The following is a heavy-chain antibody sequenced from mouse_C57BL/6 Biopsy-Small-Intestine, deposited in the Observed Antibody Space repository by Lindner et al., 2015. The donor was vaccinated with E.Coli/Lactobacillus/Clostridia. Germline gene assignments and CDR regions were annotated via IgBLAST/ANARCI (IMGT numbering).Heavy chain of an antibody. CDR3: ARYSRYGSSPLYWYFDV. CDR1: GYSITSDY. J-gene: IGHJ1*03. Sequence: LQESGPGLAKPSQTLSLTCSVTGYSITSDYWNWIRKFPGNKLEYMGYISYSGSTYYNPSLKSRIPITRDTSKNQYYLQLNSVTTEDTATYYCARYSRYGSSPLYWYFDVWGTGTTVTVSS. D-gene: IGHD1-1*01. CDR2: ISYSGST. V-gene: IGHV3-8*01.